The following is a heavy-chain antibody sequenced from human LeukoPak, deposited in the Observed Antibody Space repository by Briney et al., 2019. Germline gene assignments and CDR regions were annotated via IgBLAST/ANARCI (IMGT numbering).Heavy chain of an antibody. CDR3: ARVSEMATTAYYFDY. CDR2: IIPIFSTA. Sequence: SVKVSCKASGGTFSSYAISWVRQAPGQGLEWMGEIIPIFSTANYAQKFQGRVTITTDESTSTAYMELSSLRSEDTAVYYCARVSEMATTAYYFDYWGQGTLVTVSS. J-gene: IGHJ4*02. CDR1: GGTFSSYA. D-gene: IGHD5-24*01. V-gene: IGHV1-69*05.